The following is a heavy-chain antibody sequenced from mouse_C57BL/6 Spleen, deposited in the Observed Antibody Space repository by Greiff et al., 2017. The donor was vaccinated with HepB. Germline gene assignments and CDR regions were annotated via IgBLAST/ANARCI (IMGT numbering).Heavy chain of an antibody. J-gene: IGHJ1*03. D-gene: IGHD1-1*01. CDR3: ARHDYYGSSYVDWYFDV. CDR1: GFTFSSYG. CDR2: ISSGGSYT. Sequence: EVMLVESGGDLVKPGGSLKLSCAASGFTFSSYGMSWVRQTPDKRLEWVATISSGGSYTYYPDSVKGRFTISRDNAKNTLYLQMSSLKSEDTAMYYCARHDYYGSSYVDWYFDVWGTGTTVTVSS. V-gene: IGHV5-6*01.